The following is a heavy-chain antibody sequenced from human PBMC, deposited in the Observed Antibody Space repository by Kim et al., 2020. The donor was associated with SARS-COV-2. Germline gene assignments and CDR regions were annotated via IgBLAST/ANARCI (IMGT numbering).Heavy chain of an antibody. V-gene: IGHV3-23*01. D-gene: IGHD5-18*01. CDR2: ISGSGGST. CDR3: AKGGDRVRYSQGGLSFDY. CDR1: GFTFSSYA. Sequence: GGSLRLSCAASGFTFSSYAMSWVRQAPGKGLEWVSAISGSGGSTYYADSVKGRFTISRDNSKNTLYLQMNSLRAEDTAVYYCAKGGDRVRYSQGGLSFDYWGQGTLVTVSS. J-gene: IGHJ4*02.